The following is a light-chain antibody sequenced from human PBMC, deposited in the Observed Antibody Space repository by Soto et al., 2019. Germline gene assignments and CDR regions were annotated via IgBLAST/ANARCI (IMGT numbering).Light chain of an antibody. CDR2: GAS. CDR3: QQYGGSPRT. V-gene: IGKV3-20*01. Sequence: EIVLTQSPVTLSLSPGERATLSCRASQSVSSSSLAWYRQIRGQAPRLLIHGASSRATVIPDRSSGSGSGTDFTLSISRLEPEDFAVYYCQQYGGSPRTFGQGTKVDI. J-gene: IGKJ1*01. CDR1: QSVSSSS.